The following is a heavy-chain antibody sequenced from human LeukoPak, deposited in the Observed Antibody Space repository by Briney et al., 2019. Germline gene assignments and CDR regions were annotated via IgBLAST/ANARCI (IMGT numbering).Heavy chain of an antibody. CDR1: GFTFDDYA. V-gene: IGHV3-9*01. Sequence: GGSLRLSCAASGFTFDDYAMHWVRQAPGKGLEWVSGINCKSDSIAYADSVKGRFTISRDNSKNTLYLQMNSLRAEDTAVYYCAKGRSGSYYLYFDYWGQGTLVTVSS. CDR2: INCKSDSI. D-gene: IGHD3-10*01. CDR3: AKGRSGSYYLYFDY. J-gene: IGHJ4*02.